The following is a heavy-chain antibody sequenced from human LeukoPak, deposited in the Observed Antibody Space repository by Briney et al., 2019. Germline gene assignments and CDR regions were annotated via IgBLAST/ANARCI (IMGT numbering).Heavy chain of an antibody. CDR1: GGSFSGYY. CDR3: ASQYYDSSGYYYASFDY. V-gene: IGHV4-34*01. Sequence: PSETLSLTCAVYGGSFSGYYWSWIRQPPGKGLEWIGEINHSGSTNYNPSLKSRVTISVDTSKNQFSLKLSSVTAADTAVYYCASQYYDSSGYYYASFDYWGQGTLVTVSS. CDR2: INHSGST. D-gene: IGHD3-22*01. J-gene: IGHJ4*02.